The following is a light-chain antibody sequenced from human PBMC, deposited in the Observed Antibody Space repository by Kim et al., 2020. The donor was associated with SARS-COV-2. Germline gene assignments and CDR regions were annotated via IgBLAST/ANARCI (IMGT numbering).Light chain of an antibody. Sequence: PEDAATLSCRASQSVTSNYLAWYQQRPGQAPRLLIYAASKRAEGIPDRFSGSGSVADFTLTISRLEPEDFAVYYCQQYGGSPSFTFGQGTRLEIK. CDR1: QSVTSNY. V-gene: IGKV3-20*01. CDR3: QQYGGSPSFT. J-gene: IGKJ5*01. CDR2: AAS.